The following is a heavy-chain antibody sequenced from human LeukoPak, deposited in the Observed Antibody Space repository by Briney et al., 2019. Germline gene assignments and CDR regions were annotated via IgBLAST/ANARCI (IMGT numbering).Heavy chain of an antibody. CDR1: GFTFSDYY. D-gene: IGHD2-2*01. Sequence: GGSLRLSCAASGFTFSDYYMSWIRQAPGKGLEWVSYISSSGSTIYYADSVKGRFTISRDNAKNSLYLQMNSLRAEDTAVYYCARDYLLVVPAANYYYYYYMDVWGKGTTLTVSS. V-gene: IGHV3-11*04. J-gene: IGHJ6*03. CDR3: ARDYLLVVPAANYYYYYYMDV. CDR2: ISSSGSTI.